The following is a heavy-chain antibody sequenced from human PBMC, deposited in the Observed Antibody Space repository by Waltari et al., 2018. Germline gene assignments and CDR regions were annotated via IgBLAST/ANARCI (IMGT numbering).Heavy chain of an antibody. V-gene: IGHV3-74*01. CDR3: SAGTVY. CDR2: ITRDGSTT. D-gene: IGHD1-26*01. CDR1: VFTFPSYW. Sequence: EVQLVESGGGLVQPGGSLRLSCAASVFTFPSYWMHWVREAPGKGLVWLSLITRDGSTTSYGDSVKGRFTISRYNAKNTLYLQMNSLRAEDTAVYYCSAGTVYWGQGILVTVSS. J-gene: IGHJ4*02.